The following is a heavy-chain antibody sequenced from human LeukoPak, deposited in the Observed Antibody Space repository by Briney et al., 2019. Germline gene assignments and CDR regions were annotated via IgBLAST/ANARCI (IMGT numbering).Heavy chain of an antibody. CDR1: GGSISSSSHS. J-gene: IGHJ5*02. CDR2: ISFTGRT. D-gene: IGHD1-1*01. V-gene: IGHV4-39*01. CDR3: AQSLGSGNWTGNWFDP. Sequence: SETLSLTCTVSGGSISSSSHSWGWIRQPPGKGLEWTGTISFTGRTYYNPSLESRLTISVDTSKNQFSLKLTSVTAADTAIYYCAQSLGSGNWTGNWFDPWGQGTLVTVSS.